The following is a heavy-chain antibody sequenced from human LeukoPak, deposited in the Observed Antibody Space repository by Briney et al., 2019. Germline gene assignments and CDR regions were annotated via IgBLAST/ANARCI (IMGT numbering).Heavy chain of an antibody. D-gene: IGHD6-13*01. CDR3: AKDSSSFNHYLFDY. CDR2: ISGSGGST. V-gene: IGHV3-23*01. Sequence: GGSLRLSCAASGFTFSSYAMSWVRQAPGKGLEWVSAISGSGGSTYYADSVKGRFTISRDNSKNTLYLQMNGLRAEDTAVYYCAKDSSSFNHYLFDYWGQGTLVTVSS. J-gene: IGHJ4*02. CDR1: GFTFSSYA.